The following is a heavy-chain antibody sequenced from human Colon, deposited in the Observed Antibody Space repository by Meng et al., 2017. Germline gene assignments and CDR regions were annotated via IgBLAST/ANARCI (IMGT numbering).Heavy chain of an antibody. V-gene: IGHV4-4*02. Sequence: QGHLEGSGPGMVKPSETLSLTCAVSGASITTRNWWNWVRQAPGKGLEWIGDVFHTGGTSYNPSLESRLTISVDRSKNQFYLNLRSVTAADTATYYCARGGDWGFDYWGPGTLVTVSS. CDR1: GASITTRNW. J-gene: IGHJ4*02. CDR3: ARGGDWGFDY. D-gene: IGHD3-16*01. CDR2: VFHTGGT.